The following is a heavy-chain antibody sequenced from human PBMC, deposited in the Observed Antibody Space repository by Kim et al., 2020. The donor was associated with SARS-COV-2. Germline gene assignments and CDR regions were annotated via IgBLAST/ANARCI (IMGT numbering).Heavy chain of an antibody. J-gene: IGHJ5*02. CDR3: ARDHGSWYSGRWFDP. CDR1: GFTFSSYW. Sequence: GGSLRLSCAASGFTFSSYWMSWVRQAPGKGLEWVANIKQDGSEKYYVDSVKGRFTISRDNAKNSLYLQMNSLRAEDTAVYYCARDHGSWYSGRWFDPWGQGTLVTVSS. V-gene: IGHV3-7*01. CDR2: IKQDGSEK. D-gene: IGHD6-13*01.